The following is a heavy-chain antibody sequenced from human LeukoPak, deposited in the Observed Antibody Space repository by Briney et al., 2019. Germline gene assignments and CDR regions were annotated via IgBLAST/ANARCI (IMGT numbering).Heavy chain of an antibody. CDR3: ARVGTGDYVYYYYYYYMDV. D-gene: IGHD4-17*01. V-gene: IGHV3-74*01. CDR1: GFTFSSYW. Sequence: GGSLRLSCAASGFTFSSYWMHWVRQAPGKGLVWVSRINSDRSSTSYADSVKGRFTISRDNAKNTLYLQMNSLRAEDTAVYYCARVGTGDYVYYYYYYYMDVWGKGTTVTISS. J-gene: IGHJ6*03. CDR2: INSDRSST.